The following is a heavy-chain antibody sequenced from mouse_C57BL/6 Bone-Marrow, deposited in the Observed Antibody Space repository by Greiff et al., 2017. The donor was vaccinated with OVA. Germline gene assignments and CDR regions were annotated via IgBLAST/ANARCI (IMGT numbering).Heavy chain of an antibody. CDR2: ISYDGSN. Sequence: ESGPGLVKPSQSLSLTCSVPGYSITSGYYWNWIRQFPGNKLEWMGYISYDGSNNYNPSLKNRISITRDTSKNQFFLKLNSVTTEDTATYYCAREHFDYWGQGTTLTVSS. V-gene: IGHV3-6*01. CDR1: GYSITSGYY. CDR3: AREHFDY. J-gene: IGHJ2*01.